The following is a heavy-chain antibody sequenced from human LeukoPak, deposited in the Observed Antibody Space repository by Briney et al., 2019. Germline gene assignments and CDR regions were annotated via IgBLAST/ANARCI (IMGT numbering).Heavy chain of an antibody. J-gene: IGHJ4*02. CDR1: GGSISSGGYY. CDR3: ARGGQWLVRFDY. CDR2: IYHSGST. V-gene: IGHV4-30-2*01. D-gene: IGHD6-19*01. Sequence: SETLSLTCTVSGGSISSGGYYWSWIRQPPGKGLEWIGYIYHSGSTYYNPSLKSRVTISVDRSKNQFSLKLSSVTAADTAVYYCARGGQWLVRFDYWGQGTLVTVSS.